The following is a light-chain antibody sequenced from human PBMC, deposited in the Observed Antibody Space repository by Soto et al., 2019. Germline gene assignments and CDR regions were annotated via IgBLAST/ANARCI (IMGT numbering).Light chain of an antibody. J-gene: IGLJ3*02. CDR3: QSYDSSLSGWV. CDR1: SSNIGAGYD. Sequence: QSVLTQPPSVSGAPGQRVTISCTESSSNIGAGYDVHWYQQLPGTAPKLLIYGNSNRPSGVPDRFSGSKSGTSASLAITGLLAEDEADYSCQSYDSSLSGWVFGGGTELTV. V-gene: IGLV1-40*01. CDR2: GNS.